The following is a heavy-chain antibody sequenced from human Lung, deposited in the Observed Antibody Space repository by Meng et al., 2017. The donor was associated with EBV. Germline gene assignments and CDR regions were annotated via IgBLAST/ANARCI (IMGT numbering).Heavy chain of an antibody. V-gene: IGHV1-69*04. D-gene: IGHD5-24*01. CDR2: IIPSLGIA. CDR3: ARDEGGWLTAPDY. CDR1: GCTFSSYT. Sequence: GAAVKQPGSSVKVSCMASGCTFSSYTIRWVRQAPGQGLEWMGRIIPSLGIANYAQKFQGRVTITADKSTSTAYMELSSLRSEDTAVYYCARDEGGWLTAPDYWGQGTLVTVSS. J-gene: IGHJ4*02.